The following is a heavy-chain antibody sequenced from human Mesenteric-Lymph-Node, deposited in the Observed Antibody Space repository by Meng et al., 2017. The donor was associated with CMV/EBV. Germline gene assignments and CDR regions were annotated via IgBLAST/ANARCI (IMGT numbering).Heavy chain of an antibody. J-gene: IGHJ4*02. V-gene: IGHV3-48*04. Sequence: GGSLRLSCAASGFTFSSYSMNWVRQAPGKGLEWVSYISSSSSTIYYADSVKGRFTISRDNAKNSLYLQMNSLRAEDTAVYYCARGMTVATVTTFRQTYYFDYWGQGTLVTVSS. D-gene: IGHD4-17*01. CDR3: ARGMTVATVTTFRQTYYFDY. CDR2: ISSSSSTI. CDR1: GFTFSSYS.